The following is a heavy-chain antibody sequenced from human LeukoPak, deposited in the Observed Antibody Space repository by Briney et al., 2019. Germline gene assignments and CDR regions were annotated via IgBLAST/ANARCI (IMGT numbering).Heavy chain of an antibody. CDR3: ARVLQKFGGFDI. J-gene: IGHJ3*02. CDR2: IYTSGST. D-gene: IGHD2-15*01. Sequence: SETLSLTCNVSGGSISYYYWSWIRQPPGKGLEWIGYIYTSGSTNYNPSLKSRVTMSVDTSKNQFSLKLSSVTAADTAVYYCARVLQKFGGFDIWGQGTMVTVSS. V-gene: IGHV4-4*09. CDR1: GGSISYYY.